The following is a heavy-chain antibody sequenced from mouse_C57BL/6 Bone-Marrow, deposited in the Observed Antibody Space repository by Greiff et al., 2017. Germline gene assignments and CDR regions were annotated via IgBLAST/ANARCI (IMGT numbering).Heavy chain of an antibody. CDR3: AKNDYDKMAWFAY. J-gene: IGHJ3*01. V-gene: IGHV5-17*01. CDR1: GFTFSDYG. CDR2: ISSGSSTI. D-gene: IGHD2-4*01. Sequence: EVQLVESGGGLVKPGGSLTLSCAASGFTFSDYGMHWVRQAPEKGLEWVAYISSGSSTIYYADTVKGRFTISGDNAKNTLFLQMTSLRSEDTAMYYCAKNDYDKMAWFAYWGQGTLVTVSA.